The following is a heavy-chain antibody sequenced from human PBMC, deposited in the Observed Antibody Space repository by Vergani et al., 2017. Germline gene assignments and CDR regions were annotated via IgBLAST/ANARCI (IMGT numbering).Heavy chain of an antibody. D-gene: IGHD4-17*01. CDR3: ARGASGDYVSSFDY. Sequence: VQLVESGGGLVQPGGSLTLSCAASGFTFSSYAMHWVRQAPGKGLEWVAVISYDGSNKYYADSVKGRFTISRDNSKNTLYLQMNSLRAEDTAVYYCARGASGDYVSSFDYWGQGTLVTVSS. CDR1: GFTFSSYA. J-gene: IGHJ4*02. CDR2: ISYDGSNK. V-gene: IGHV3-30-3*01.